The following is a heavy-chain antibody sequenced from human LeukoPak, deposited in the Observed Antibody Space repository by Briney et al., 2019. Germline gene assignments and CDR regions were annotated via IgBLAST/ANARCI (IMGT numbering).Heavy chain of an antibody. CDR2: ISGSGGST. Sequence: GGSLRLSCAASGFTFSSYAMSWVRQAPGKGLEGVSAISGSGGSTYYVDSVKGRFTISRDNSKNTLYPQMNSLRAEDTAVYYCAKWGPHYDFWSGYFDYWGQGTLVTVSS. J-gene: IGHJ4*02. V-gene: IGHV3-23*01. CDR3: AKWGPHYDFWSGYFDY. CDR1: GFTFSSYA. D-gene: IGHD3-3*01.